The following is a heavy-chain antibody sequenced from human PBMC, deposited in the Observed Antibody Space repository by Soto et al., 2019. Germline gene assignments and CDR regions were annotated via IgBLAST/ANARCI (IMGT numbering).Heavy chain of an antibody. D-gene: IGHD3-22*01. V-gene: IGHV4-59*01. Sequence: SETLSLTCTVSGGSISSYYWSWIRQPPGKGLEWIGYIYYSGSTNYNPSLKSRVTISVDTSKNQFSLKLSSVTAADTAVYYCARDNHYDSSGWFDPWGQGTLVTVSS. J-gene: IGHJ5*02. CDR3: ARDNHYDSSGWFDP. CDR2: IYYSGST. CDR1: GGSISSYY.